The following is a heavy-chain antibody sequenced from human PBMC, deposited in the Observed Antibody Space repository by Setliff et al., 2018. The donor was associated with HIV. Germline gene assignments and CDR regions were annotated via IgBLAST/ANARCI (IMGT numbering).Heavy chain of an antibody. Sequence: ASVKVSCKASGYTFTDYYMHWVRQAPGQGLEWMGRINPNSGGTNHAQKFQGRVTMTRDTSSSTAYMELSRLRSDDTAVYYCARGSITMVRGVIPYAFDIWGQGTMVTVSS. D-gene: IGHD3-10*01. V-gene: IGHV1-2*06. CDR1: GYTFTDYY. J-gene: IGHJ3*02. CDR3: ARGSITMVRGVIPYAFDI. CDR2: INPNSGGT.